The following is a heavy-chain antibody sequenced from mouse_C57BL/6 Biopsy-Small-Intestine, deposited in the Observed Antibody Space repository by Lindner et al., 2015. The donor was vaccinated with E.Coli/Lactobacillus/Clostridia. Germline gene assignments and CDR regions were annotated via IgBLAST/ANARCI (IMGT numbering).Heavy chain of an antibody. CDR2: INPKSGGR. CDR3: LLRYSDWGAFDI. V-gene: IGHV1-72*04. CDR1: GYSFLDYY. D-gene: IGHD2-4*01. Sequence: SVKVSCKGSGYSFLDYYIHWIRQAPGQGLEWVGRINPKSGGRNYAQNFLGRVTMTRDTSINTVYMELTSLRSNDTAMYYCLLRYSDWGAFDIWGQGTMVTISS. J-gene: IGHJ3*01.